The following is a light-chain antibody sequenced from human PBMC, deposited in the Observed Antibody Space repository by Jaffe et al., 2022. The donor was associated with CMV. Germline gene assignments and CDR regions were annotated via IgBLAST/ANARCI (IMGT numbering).Light chain of an antibody. CDR3: QQRSTWPT. CDR2: DAS. Sequence: EIVLTQSPATLSLSPGERATLSCRASQSVDTYLVWFQQKPGQAPRPLIFDASNRATGIPARFSGSGSGTDFTLTISSLEPEDFAVYYCQQRSTWPTFGGGTKIEMK. CDR1: QSVDTY. J-gene: IGKJ4*01. V-gene: IGKV3-11*01.